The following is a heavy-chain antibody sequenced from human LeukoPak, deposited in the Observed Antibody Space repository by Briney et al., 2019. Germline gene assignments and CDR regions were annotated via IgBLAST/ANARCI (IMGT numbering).Heavy chain of an antibody. V-gene: IGHV4-59*01. CDR3: ARAKTRELRVLDAFDI. CDR1: GGSISSYY. D-gene: IGHD1-26*01. Sequence: SETLSLTCTVSGGSISSYYWSWIRQPPGKGLEWIGYIYYSGSTNYNPSLKSRVTISVDTSKNQFSLKLSSVTAADTAVYYCARAKTRELRVLDAFDIWGQGTMVTVSS. CDR2: IYYSGST. J-gene: IGHJ3*02.